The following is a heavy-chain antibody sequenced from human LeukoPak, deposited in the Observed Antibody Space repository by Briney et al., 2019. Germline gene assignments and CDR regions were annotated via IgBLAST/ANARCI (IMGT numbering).Heavy chain of an antibody. Sequence: PGGSLRLSCAASGFTLDNAWMTWVRQAPGKGLEWVAHINEDGSEEFYVDSVKGRFTIYRDNDKKSLYLQMNSLRAEDTAVYYCARVGRYYDSSGYSNYYYYYGMDVWGQGTTVTVSS. D-gene: IGHD3-22*01. V-gene: IGHV3-7*01. CDR3: ARVGRYYDSSGYSNYYYYYGMDV. J-gene: IGHJ6*02. CDR2: INEDGSEE. CDR1: GFTLDNAW.